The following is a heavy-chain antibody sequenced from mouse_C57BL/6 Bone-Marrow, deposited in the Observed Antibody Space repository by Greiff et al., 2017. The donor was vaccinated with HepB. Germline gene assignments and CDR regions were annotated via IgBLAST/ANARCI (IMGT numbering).Heavy chain of an antibody. J-gene: IGHJ3*01. CDR3: ARDEGVAAWFAY. CDR1: GFTFSDFY. CDR2: SRNKANDYTT. Sequence: EVQLVESGGGLVQSGRSLRLSCATSGFTFSDFYMEWVRQAPGKGLEWIAASRNKANDYTTEYSASVKGRLIVSRDTSQSILYLQMNALRAEDTAIYYCARDEGVAAWFAYWGQGTLVTVSA. V-gene: IGHV7-1*01.